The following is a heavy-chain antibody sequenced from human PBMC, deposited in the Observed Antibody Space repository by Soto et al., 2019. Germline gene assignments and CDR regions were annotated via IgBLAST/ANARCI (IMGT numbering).Heavy chain of an antibody. V-gene: IGHV4-4*09. D-gene: IGHD6-19*01. CDR1: GGSSSPNY. CDR2: IYFGGTT. J-gene: IGHJ4*02. Sequence: SETLSLTCTVSGGSSSPNYWAWVRQPPGKGLEWVGDIYFGGTTSYNPSLKSRVTISLETSNSQFSLRLTSVTAAHTAVYYCARGGRPRQWLKEYWGQGTLVTVSS. CDR3: ARGGRPRQWLKEY.